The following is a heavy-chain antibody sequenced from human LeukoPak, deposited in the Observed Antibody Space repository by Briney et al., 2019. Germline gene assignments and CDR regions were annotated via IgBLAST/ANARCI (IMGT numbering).Heavy chain of an antibody. Sequence: SVKVSCKASGATFGSHSISWVRQAPGQGLEWMGGIVPMFGTDVYAQRFQGRVTVTADESTTTAYMELISLTSEDTAMYYCARDLLSVDNYDALDIWGQGTMVTVSS. CDR2: IVPMFGTD. D-gene: IGHD5-12*01. J-gene: IGHJ3*02. V-gene: IGHV1-69*13. CDR1: GATFGSHS. CDR3: ARDLLSVDNYDALDI.